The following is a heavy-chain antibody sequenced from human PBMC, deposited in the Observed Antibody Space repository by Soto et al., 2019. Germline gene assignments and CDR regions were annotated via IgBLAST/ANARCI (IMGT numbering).Heavy chain of an antibody. CDR2: IYYSGST. Sequence: SETLSLTCTVSGGSISSGDYYWSWIRQPPGKGLEWIGYIYYSGSTYYNPSLKSRVTISVDTSKNQFSLKLSSVTAADTAVYYCARHSGYDTDFDYWGQGTLVTVSS. CDR3: ARHSGYDTDFDY. CDR1: GGSISSGDYY. D-gene: IGHD5-12*01. V-gene: IGHV4-30-4*01. J-gene: IGHJ4*02.